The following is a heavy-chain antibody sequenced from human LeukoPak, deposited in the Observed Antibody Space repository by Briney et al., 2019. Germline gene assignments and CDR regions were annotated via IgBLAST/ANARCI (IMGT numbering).Heavy chain of an antibody. CDR2: VSESGEIT. Sequence: PGGSLRFSCAASGIAFSTYAMSWVRQAPGKGLEWVSVVSESGEITHYADSVKGRFTISRDNSKNTVYLQMNSLRAEDSAVYYCAKDTAQGYTYGTIEQDYWGQGTRVTVSS. J-gene: IGHJ4*02. CDR3: AKDTAQGYTYGTIEQDY. CDR1: GIAFSTYA. D-gene: IGHD5-18*01. V-gene: IGHV3-23*01.